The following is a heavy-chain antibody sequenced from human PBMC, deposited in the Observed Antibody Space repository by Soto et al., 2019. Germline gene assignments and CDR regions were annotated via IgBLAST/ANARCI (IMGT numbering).Heavy chain of an antibody. Sequence: GASVKVSCKASGYTFTSYYMHWVRQAPGQGLEWMGIINPSGGSTSYAQKFQGRVTMTRDTSTSTVYMELSSLGSEDTAVYYCARGCLEVLWFGELDYWGQGTLVTVSS. CDR2: INPSGGST. CDR3: ARGCLEVLWFGELDY. D-gene: IGHD3-10*01. V-gene: IGHV1-46*03. CDR1: GYTFTSYY. J-gene: IGHJ4*02.